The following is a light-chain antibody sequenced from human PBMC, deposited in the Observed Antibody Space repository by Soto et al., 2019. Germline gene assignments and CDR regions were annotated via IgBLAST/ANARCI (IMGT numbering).Light chain of an antibody. Sequence: QSALTQPRSVCGSPGQSFTISCTGTISDVGGYNYVSWYQQHPGKAPKLMIYDVSKRPSGVPDRFSGYKYGNTASLTISGLQAEDEADYYCCSYAGSYTYVFGAGTEVTVL. V-gene: IGLV2-11*01. CDR2: DVS. J-gene: IGLJ1*01. CDR3: CSYAGSYTYV. CDR1: ISDVGGYNY.